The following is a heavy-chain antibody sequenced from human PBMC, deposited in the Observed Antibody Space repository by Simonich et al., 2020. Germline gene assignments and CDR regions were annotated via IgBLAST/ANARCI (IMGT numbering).Heavy chain of an antibody. CDR3: ARSHIAAAGTGYFQH. V-gene: IGHV1-2*02. Sequence: QVQLVQSGAEVKKPGPSVKVSCKASGYTFTGYYMHWGRQAPGQGLGWMGWINPNSGGTNYAKKFQGRVTMTRDTSISTAYMELSRLRSDDTAVYYCARSHIAAAGTGYFQHWGQGTLVTVSS. CDR1: GYTFTGYY. D-gene: IGHD6-13*01. CDR2: INPNSGGT. J-gene: IGHJ1*01.